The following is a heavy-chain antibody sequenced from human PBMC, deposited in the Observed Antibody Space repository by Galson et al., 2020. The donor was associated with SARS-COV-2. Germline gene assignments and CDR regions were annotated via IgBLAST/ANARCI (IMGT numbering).Heavy chain of an antibody. D-gene: IGHD3-9*01. V-gene: IGHV3-74*01. CDR1: GFTFRSYC. Sequence: GGSLRLSCAASGFTFRSYCMHWVRQAPGKGLVWVSRINVDGRTNYADSMKGRFSISRDNSKNTLYLQMNSLRAEDTAVYFCARVHEALTGWSVDYWGRGPRVTVSS. CDR2: INVDGRT. CDR3: ARVHEALTGWSVDY. J-gene: IGHJ4*02.